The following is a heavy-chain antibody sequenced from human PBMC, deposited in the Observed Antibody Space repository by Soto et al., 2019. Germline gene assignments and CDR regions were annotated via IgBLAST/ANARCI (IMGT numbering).Heavy chain of an antibody. CDR3: ARVRIVGAREIDF. Sequence: QVHLVQSGGEVKKPGASVKVSCKASGYTFNRHGITWVRQAPGQALEWMGWISGYNGDINYEQKFQGRVTLSSDTLTSTVYLELKSLRFDDRAVYYCARVRIVGAREIDFWGQGTLVTVSS. V-gene: IGHV1-18*04. CDR2: ISGYNGDI. J-gene: IGHJ4*02. D-gene: IGHD1-26*01. CDR1: GYTFNRHG.